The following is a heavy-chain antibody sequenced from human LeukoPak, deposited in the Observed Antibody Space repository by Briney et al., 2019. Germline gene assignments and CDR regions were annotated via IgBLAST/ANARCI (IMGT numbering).Heavy chain of an antibody. D-gene: IGHD3-16*02. Sequence: SETLSLTCAVYGGSFSGYYWSWIRQPPGKGLEWIGEINHSGSTNCNPSLKSRVTISVDTSKNQFSLKLSSVTAADTAVYYCARLWNYDYIWGSYRFFDYWGQGTLVTVSS. CDR3: ARLWNYDYIWGSYRFFDY. J-gene: IGHJ4*02. V-gene: IGHV4-34*01. CDR2: INHSGST. CDR1: GGSFSGYY.